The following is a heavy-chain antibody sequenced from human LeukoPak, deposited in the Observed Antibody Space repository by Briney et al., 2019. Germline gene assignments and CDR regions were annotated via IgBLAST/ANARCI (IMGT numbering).Heavy chain of an antibody. D-gene: IGHD4-17*01. CDR2: IYYSGST. J-gene: IGHJ6*03. Sequence: SGTLSLTFTVSGGPISSSCYFWWWIRQPPGKGLGVAGYIYYSGSTNYNPSLKSRVTISVDTSKNQFSLKMSSVTAADTAVYYCARAGTVTSGYYYYYMDVWGKGTTVTISS. CDR1: GGPISSSCYF. V-gene: IGHV4-61*01. CDR3: ARAGTVTSGYYYYYMDV.